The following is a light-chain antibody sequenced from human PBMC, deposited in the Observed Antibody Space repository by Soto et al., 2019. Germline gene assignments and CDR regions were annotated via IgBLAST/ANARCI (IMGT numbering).Light chain of an antibody. CDR2: EVS. CDR1: SXDVGSYDH. J-gene: IGLJ1*01. CDR3: ISYTGSSTSYV. Sequence: QSALTQPASVSGSPGQSITISCSGTSXDVGSYDHVAWYQQFPGKTPKLMIYEVSNRPSGVSSRFSGSKSGNTASLTISGLRAEDEADYYCISYTGSSTSYVLGSGTKVTVL. V-gene: IGLV2-14*01.